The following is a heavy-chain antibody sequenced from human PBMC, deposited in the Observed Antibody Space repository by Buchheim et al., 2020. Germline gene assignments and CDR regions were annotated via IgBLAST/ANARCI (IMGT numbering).Heavy chain of an antibody. D-gene: IGHD3-10*01. J-gene: IGHJ5*02. CDR2: IYYSGTA. V-gene: IGHV4-30-4*08. CDR3: ARRYGSGGYTDWFDP. Sequence: QVQLQESGPGLVKPSQTLSLTCAVSGGSISSGDHHWSWLRQPPGKGLEWIAYIYYSGTAYYNPSLKSRVTISVATSNNQFLLELTSVTAADTAVYYCARRYGSGGYTDWFDPWGQGTL. CDR1: GGSISSGDHH.